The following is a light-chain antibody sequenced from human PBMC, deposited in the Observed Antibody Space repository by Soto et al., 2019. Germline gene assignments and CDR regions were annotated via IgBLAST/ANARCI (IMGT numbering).Light chain of an antibody. CDR3: QQFSSYPLT. CDR2: DAS. V-gene: IGKV3-20*01. J-gene: IGKJ4*01. CDR1: QTVRNNY. Sequence: IVLSQSPGTLSLSPGERATLSCRASQTVRNNYVAWYQQNPGHAPRLLIYDASSRATGIPDRFSGGGSGTDFTLTISRLEPEDFAVYYCQQFSSYPLTFGGGTKVDIK.